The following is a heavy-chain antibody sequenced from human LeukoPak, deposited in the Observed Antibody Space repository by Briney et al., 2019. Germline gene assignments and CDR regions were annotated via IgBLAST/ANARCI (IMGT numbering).Heavy chain of an antibody. CDR2: MFYSGST. CDR3: VAGYNFDY. J-gene: IGHJ4*02. CDR1: GGSISSYY. Sequence: ASETLSPTCTVSGGSISSYYCIWIRQPPGKGLEWIGSMFYSGSTNYNPSLKSRVTISPDTSKNEFSLKLSSVTAAETAVYYCVAGYNFDYWGQGILVTVSS. V-gene: IGHV4-59*08. D-gene: IGHD2-2*02.